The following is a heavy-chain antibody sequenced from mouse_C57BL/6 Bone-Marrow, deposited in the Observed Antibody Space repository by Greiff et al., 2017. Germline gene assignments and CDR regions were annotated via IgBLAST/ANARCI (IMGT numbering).Heavy chain of an antibody. V-gene: IGHV1-81*01. CDR3: ARATMVTQFAY. Sequence: QVQLQQSGAELARPGASVKLSCKASGYTFTSYGISWVKQRTGQGLEWIGEIYPRSGNTYYNEKFKGKDTLTADKSSSTAYMELRRLTSEDSAVYFCARATMVTQFAYWGQGTLVTVSA. J-gene: IGHJ3*01. D-gene: IGHD2-2*01. CDR1: GYTFTSYG. CDR2: IYPRSGNT.